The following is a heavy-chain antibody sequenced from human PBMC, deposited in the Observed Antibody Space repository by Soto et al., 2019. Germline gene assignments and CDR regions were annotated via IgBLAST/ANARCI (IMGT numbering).Heavy chain of an antibody. J-gene: IGHJ4*02. CDR1: GGSFSGYY. CDR2: INHSGST. Sequence: PSETLSLTCAVYGGSFSGYYWSWIRQPPGKGLEWIGEINHSGSTNYNPSLKSRVTISVDTSKNQFSLKLGSVTAADTAVYYCARGRYSSGWFDYWGQGTLVTVSS. CDR3: ARGRYSSGWFDY. D-gene: IGHD6-19*01. V-gene: IGHV4-34*01.